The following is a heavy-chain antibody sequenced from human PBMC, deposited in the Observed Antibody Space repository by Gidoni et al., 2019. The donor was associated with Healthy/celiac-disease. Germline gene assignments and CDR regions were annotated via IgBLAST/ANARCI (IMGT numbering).Heavy chain of an antibody. CDR2: IYYSGST. J-gene: IGHJ4*02. CDR1: GGSVSSGSYY. Sequence: QVQLQESGPGLVKPSETLSLTCTVSGGSVSSGSYYWSWIRQPPGKGLEWIGYIYYSGSTNYNPSLKSRDTISVDTSKNQFSLKLSSVTAADTAVYYCAGDREQQLVGWGQGTLVTVSS. D-gene: IGHD6-13*01. CDR3: AGDREQQLVG. V-gene: IGHV4-61*01.